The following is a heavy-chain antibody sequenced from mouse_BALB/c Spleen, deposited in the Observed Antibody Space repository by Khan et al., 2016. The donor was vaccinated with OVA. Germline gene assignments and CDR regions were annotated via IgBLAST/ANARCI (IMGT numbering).Heavy chain of an antibody. CDR2: INPSNGYT. CDR3: VRDGAYHRNDGWFAY. CDR1: GYTFTSYT. J-gene: IGHJ3*01. D-gene: IGHD2-14*01. Sequence: QVQLQQSGAELARPRASVKMSCKASGYTFTSYTIHWIKKRPGQGLEWIGYINPSNGYTNYNQKFKDQATLTTDKSSTTAYLQLSSLTSDDSAVYNCVRDGAYHRNDGWFAYWGQGTLVTVSA. V-gene: IGHV1-4*01.